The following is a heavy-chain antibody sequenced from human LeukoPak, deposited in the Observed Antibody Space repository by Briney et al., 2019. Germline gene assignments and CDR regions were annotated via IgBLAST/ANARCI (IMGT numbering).Heavy chain of an antibody. CDR1: GYTFTSYD. Sequence: VKVSCKASGYTFTSYDINWVRLATGQGLEWMGWMNPNSGNTGYAQKFQGRVTMTEDTSTDTAYMELSSLRSEDTAVYYCATDYYYDSSGSYYTVDYWGQGTLVTVSS. CDR3: ATDYYYDSSGSYYTVDY. V-gene: IGHV1-8*02. J-gene: IGHJ4*02. CDR2: MNPNSGNT. D-gene: IGHD3-22*01.